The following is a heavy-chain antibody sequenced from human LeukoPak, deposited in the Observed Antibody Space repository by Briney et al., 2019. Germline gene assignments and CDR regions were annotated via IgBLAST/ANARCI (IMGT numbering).Heavy chain of an antibody. CDR2: IYYSGNT. V-gene: IGHV4-59*12. CDR1: GGSISNYY. CDR3: ARDRPFYDDYPFDY. Sequence: SETLSLTCTVSGGSISNYYWSWIRQPPGKGLEWIGYIYYSGNTNYNPSLKSRVTISVDTSKNHFSLKLSSVTAADTAVYYCARDRPFYDDYPFDYWGQGTLVTVSS. J-gene: IGHJ4*02. D-gene: IGHD4-17*01.